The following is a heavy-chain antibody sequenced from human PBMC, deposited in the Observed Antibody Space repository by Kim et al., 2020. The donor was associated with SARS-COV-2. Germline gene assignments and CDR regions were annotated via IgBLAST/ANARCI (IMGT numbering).Heavy chain of an antibody. V-gene: IGHV1-18*01. D-gene: IGHD2-21*02. Sequence: ASVKVSCKASGYSFTNYGITWVRQAPGQGLEWMGWISHHNGQRKTAQKFQGRITMTTDTSTSTAYMELRSLTSDDTAVYYCARWGVVTTPRSWYFDLWGRGTLVTVSS. J-gene: IGHJ2*01. CDR3: ARWGVVTTPRSWYFDL. CDR2: ISHHNGQR. CDR1: GYSFTNYG.